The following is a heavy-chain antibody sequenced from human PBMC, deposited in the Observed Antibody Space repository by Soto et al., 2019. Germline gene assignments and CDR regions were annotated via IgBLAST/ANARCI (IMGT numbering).Heavy chain of an antibody. V-gene: IGHV1-18*01. J-gene: IGHJ6*03. D-gene: IGHD6-19*01. CDR2: ISAYNGNT. Sequence: ASVKVSCKASGYTFTSYGISWVRQAPGQGLEWMGWISAYNGNTNYAQKLQGRVTMTTDTSTSTAYMELRSLRSDDTAVYYCARDYGVAGTGDYYYHYMDVWGKGTTVTVSS. CDR3: ARDYGVAGTGDYYYHYMDV. CDR1: GYTFTSYG.